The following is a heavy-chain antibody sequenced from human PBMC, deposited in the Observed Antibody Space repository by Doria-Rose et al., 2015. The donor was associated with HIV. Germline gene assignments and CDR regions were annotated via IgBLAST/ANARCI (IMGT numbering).Heavy chain of an antibody. CDR3: TNFRYDVHY. D-gene: IGHD1-1*01. V-gene: IGHV1-2*02. Sequence: QVQLPQPGADLVKPGASVKLSCKASGYPFTSFWMHWVKLRPGQGFEWIGEINPSNSGTNYNEKFKRKATLTVDKSSSTAYMQLSSLTSEDSEVYYCTNFRYDVHYWGQGTTLTVSS. CDR1: GYPFTSFW. CDR2: INPSNSGT. J-gene: IGHJ6*02.